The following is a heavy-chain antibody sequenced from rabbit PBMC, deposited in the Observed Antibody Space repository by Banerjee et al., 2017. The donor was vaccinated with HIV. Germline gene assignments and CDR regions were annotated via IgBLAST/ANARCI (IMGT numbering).Heavy chain of an antibody. Sequence: QEQLVESGGGLVQPGASLTLTCKASGFDFSSNAMCWVRQAPGKGLEWIGCIINSKGGATYYASWAKGRFTISKTSSTTVTLQMTSLTAADTATYFCARNFNLWGQGTLVTVS. V-gene: IGHV1S45*01. J-gene: IGHJ4*01. CDR2: IINSKGGAT. CDR1: GFDFSSNA. CDR3: ARNFNL.